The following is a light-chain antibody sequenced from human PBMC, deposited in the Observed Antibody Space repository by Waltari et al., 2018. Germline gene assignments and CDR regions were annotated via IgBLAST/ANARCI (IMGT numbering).Light chain of an antibody. CDR3: QSYDNSLSGVI. V-gene: IGLV1-40*01. J-gene: IGLJ2*01. CDR2: GDT. Sequence: QSVLTQPPSVSGAPGQRVTISCTGRSSNIGAGYEVHWYQQLPGKAPKVLIYGDTNRPSGVPDRFSGSKSGTSGSLAITGLQAEDEADYYCQSYDNSLSGVIFGGGSKLTVL. CDR1: SSNIGAGYE.